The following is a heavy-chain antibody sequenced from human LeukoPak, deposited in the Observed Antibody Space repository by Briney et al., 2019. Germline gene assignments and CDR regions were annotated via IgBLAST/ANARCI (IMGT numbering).Heavy chain of an antibody. CDR2: ISGSGSGT. Sequence: GGSLRLSCAASGFTFSSYAMSWVRQAPGEGLQWVSGISGSGSGTYYADSVKGRFTISRDNAKNSLYLQMNSLRAEDTAVYFCARSSVAAPYYYYGMDVWGQGTTVTVSS. V-gene: IGHV3-23*01. D-gene: IGHD6-19*01. CDR3: ARSSVAAPYYYYGMDV. CDR1: GFTFSSYA. J-gene: IGHJ6*02.